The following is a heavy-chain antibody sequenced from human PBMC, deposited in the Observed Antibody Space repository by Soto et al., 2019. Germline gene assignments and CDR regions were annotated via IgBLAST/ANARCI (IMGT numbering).Heavy chain of an antibody. CDR2: IIPIFGTA. CDR1: GGTFSSYA. CDR3: AREGIAARRGRYYYGMDV. J-gene: IGHJ6*02. Sequence: VASVKVSCKASGGTFSSYAISWVRQAPGQELEWMGGIIPIFGTANYAQKFQGRVTITADESTSTAYMELSSLRSEDTAVYYCAREGIAARRGRYYYGMDVWGQGTTVTVSS. V-gene: IGHV1-69*13. D-gene: IGHD6-6*01.